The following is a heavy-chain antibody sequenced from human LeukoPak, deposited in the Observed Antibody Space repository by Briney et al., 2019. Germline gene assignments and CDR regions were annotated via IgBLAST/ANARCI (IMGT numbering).Heavy chain of an antibody. CDR3: ARALRYFDWSVYYYYMDV. Sequence: SETLSLTCTVSGGSISSYHWSWIRQPPGKGLECIGYIYYSGSTHYNPSLKSRVTISVDTSKNQFSLKLSSVTAADTAVYYCARALRYFDWSVYYYYMDVWGKGTTVTVSS. CDR1: GGSISSYH. D-gene: IGHD3-9*01. J-gene: IGHJ6*03. V-gene: IGHV4-59*01. CDR2: IYYSGST.